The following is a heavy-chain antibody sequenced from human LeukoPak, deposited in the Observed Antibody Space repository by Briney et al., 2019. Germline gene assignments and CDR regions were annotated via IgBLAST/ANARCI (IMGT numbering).Heavy chain of an antibody. J-gene: IGHJ4*02. CDR2: IYPGDSDT. Sequence: GESLKTSCKGSGSSFTTYWIGWVRQPPGKGLEWMGIIYPGDSDTRYSPSFQGQVTISADKSISTAYLQWSGLKASDTAIYYCARHSCYGTGIYFEFWGQGILVTVSS. D-gene: IGHD3-10*01. CDR1: GSSFTTYW. CDR3: ARHSCYGTGIYFEF. V-gene: IGHV5-51*01.